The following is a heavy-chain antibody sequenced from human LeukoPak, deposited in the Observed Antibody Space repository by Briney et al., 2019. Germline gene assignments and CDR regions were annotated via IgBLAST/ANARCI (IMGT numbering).Heavy chain of an antibody. Sequence: SETLSLTCTVSGGSVGSYYWNWIRQSPGKGLEWIGYLHYSGSTNYNPSLKSRVTISSDTSKNQLSLNLTSVTAADTAVYYCARHYSGFDPWGQGTLVTVSS. D-gene: IGHD2-15*01. J-gene: IGHJ5*02. V-gene: IGHV4-59*02. CDR3: ARHYSGFDP. CDR1: GGSVGSYY. CDR2: LHYSGST.